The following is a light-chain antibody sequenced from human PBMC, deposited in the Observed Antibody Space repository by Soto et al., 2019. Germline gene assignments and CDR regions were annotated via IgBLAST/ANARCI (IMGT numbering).Light chain of an antibody. CDR1: QRVSSAY. CDR2: GAF. V-gene: IGKV3-20*01. J-gene: IGKJ2*01. CDR3: QQYGSSFT. Sequence: EVVVTQSPGTLSLAPGARATLSCRARQRVSSAYLAWYQQKPGQAPRLLIYGAFSRATGIPDRFRGYGSGTDFTLTITRLGPEDFEEYYCQQYGSSFTFGQGTKLQIK.